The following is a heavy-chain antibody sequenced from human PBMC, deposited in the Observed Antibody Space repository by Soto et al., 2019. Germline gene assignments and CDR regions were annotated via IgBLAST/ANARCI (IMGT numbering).Heavy chain of an antibody. D-gene: IGHD6-6*01. CDR3: ARGSYSSSKRVYYYYYGMDV. CDR1: GGSFSGYY. CDR2: INHSGST. J-gene: IGHJ6*02. V-gene: IGHV4-34*01. Sequence: SETLSLTCAVYGGSFSGYYWSWIHQPPGKGLEWIGEINHSGSTNYNPSLKSRVTISVDTSKNQFSLKLSSVTAADTAVYYCARGSYSSSKRVYYYYYGMDVWGQGTTVTVSS.